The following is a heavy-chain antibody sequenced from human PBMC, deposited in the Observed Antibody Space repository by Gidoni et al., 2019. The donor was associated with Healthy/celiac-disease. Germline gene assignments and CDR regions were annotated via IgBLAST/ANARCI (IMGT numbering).Heavy chain of an antibody. J-gene: IGHJ4*02. V-gene: IGHV3-33*01. Sequence: QVQLVESGGGVVQPGRSLRLSCAASGFTFSSYGMHWVRPAPGKGLEWVAVIWYDGSNKYYADSVKGRLTISRDNSKNTLYLQMNSLRAEDTAVYYCARDNVGATQPFDYWGQGTLVTVSS. CDR2: IWYDGSNK. CDR1: GFTFSSYG. CDR3: ARDNVGATQPFDY. D-gene: IGHD1-26*01.